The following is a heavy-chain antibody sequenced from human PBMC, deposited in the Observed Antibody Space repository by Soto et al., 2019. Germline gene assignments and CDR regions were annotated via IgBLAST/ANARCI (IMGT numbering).Heavy chain of an antibody. V-gene: IGHV3-21*01. Sequence: EVQLVESGGGLVKPGGSLRLSCAASGFTFSSYSMNWVRQAPGKGLEWVSSISSSSSYIYYVDSVKGRFTITRDNAKNSLYLQKNSLRAEDTAVYYCARAISRYEPTGYYGMDVWGQGTTVAVSS. CDR2: ISSSSSYI. CDR3: ARAISRYEPTGYYGMDV. D-gene: IGHD3-3*02. J-gene: IGHJ6*02. CDR1: GFTFSSYS.